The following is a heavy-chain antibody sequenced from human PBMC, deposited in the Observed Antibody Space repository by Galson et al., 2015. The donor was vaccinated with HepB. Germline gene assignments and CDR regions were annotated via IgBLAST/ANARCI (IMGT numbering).Heavy chain of an antibody. V-gene: IGHV3-23*01. CDR3: AKDQTAVGLFDY. D-gene: IGHD6-19*01. Sequence: SLRLSCAASGFTFSSYAMSWVRQAPGKGLEWVSAISGSGGSTYDADSVKGRFTISRDNSKNTLYLQMNSLRAEDTAVYYCAKDQTAVGLFDYWGQGTLVTVSS. CDR1: GFTFSSYA. J-gene: IGHJ4*02. CDR2: ISGSGGST.